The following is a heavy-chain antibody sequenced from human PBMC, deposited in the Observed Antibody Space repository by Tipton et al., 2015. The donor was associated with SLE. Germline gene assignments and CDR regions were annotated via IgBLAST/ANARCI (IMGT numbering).Heavy chain of an antibody. CDR3: ARDRPYDFWSEGDYYYYGMDV. CDR2: INHSGST. J-gene: IGHJ6*02. D-gene: IGHD3-3*01. CDR1: GGSFSGYY. V-gene: IGHV4-34*01. Sequence: TLSLTCAVYGGSFSGYYWSWIRQPPGKGLEWIGEINHSGSTNYNPSLKSRVTISVDTSKNQFSLKLSSVTAEDTAVYYCARDRPYDFWSEGDYYYYGMDVWGQGTTVTVSS.